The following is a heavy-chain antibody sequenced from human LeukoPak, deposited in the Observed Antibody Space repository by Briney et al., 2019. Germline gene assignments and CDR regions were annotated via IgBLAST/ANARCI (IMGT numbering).Heavy chain of an antibody. J-gene: IGHJ5*02. Sequence: GGSLRLSCAASGFTLSDFAMNWVRQAPGKGLEWVSSISSSSSYIYYADSVKGRFTISRDNAKNSLYLQMNSLRAEDTAVYYCARDSRYCSGGSCSPSNWFDPWGQGTLVTVSS. CDR3: ARDSRYCSGGSCSPSNWFDP. V-gene: IGHV3-21*01. D-gene: IGHD2-15*01. CDR2: ISSSSSYI. CDR1: GFTLSDFA.